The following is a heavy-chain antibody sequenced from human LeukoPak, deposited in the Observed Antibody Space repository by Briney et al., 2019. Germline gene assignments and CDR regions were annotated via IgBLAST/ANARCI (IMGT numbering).Heavy chain of an antibody. CDR2: IYSGGST. D-gene: IGHD4-17*01. V-gene: IGHV3-53*05. Sequence: GGSLRLSCAASGFTVSSNYMSWVRQAPGKGLEWVSVIYSGGSTYYADSVKGRFTISRDNSKNTLYLQMNSLRAEDTAVYYCARSYYGDYSLNYWGQGTLVTVSS. J-gene: IGHJ4*02. CDR1: GFTVSSNY. CDR3: ARSYYGDYSLNY.